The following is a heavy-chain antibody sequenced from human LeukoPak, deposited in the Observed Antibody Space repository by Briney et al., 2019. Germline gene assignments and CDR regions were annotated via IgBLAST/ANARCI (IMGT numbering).Heavy chain of an antibody. D-gene: IGHD3-3*01. Sequence: KASQTLSLTCTVSGGSISSGSYYWSWIRQPAGKGLEWIGRIYTSGSTNYNPSLKSRVTISVDTSKNQFSLKLSSVTAADTAVYYCARDATYYDFWSGSIWVKSYDAFDTWGQGTMVTVSS. CDR2: IYTSGST. J-gene: IGHJ3*02. CDR1: GGSISSGSYY. CDR3: ARDATYYDFWSGSIWVKSYDAFDT. V-gene: IGHV4-61*02.